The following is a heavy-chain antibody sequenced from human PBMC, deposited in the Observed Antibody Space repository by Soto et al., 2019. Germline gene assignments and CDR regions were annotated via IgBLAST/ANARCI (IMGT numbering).Heavy chain of an antibody. D-gene: IGHD2-15*01. CDR2: ISSSSSYI. CDR1: GFTFSSYS. J-gene: IGHJ4*02. CDR3: ARDAVGAPLSPLDY. Sequence: GGSLRLSCAASGFTFSSYSMNWVRQAPGKGLEWVSSISSSSSYIYYADSVKGRFTISRDNAKNSLYLQMNSLRAEDTAVYYCARDAVGAPLSPLDYWGQGTLVTVSS. V-gene: IGHV3-21*01.